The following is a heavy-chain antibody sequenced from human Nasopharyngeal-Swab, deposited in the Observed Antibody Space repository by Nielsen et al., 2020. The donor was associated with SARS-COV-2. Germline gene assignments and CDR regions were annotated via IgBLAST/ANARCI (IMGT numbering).Heavy chain of an antibody. V-gene: IGHV3-7*01. CDR2: IKEDGSEK. D-gene: IGHD2-15*01. Sequence: WIRQPPGKGLEWVANIKEDGSEKNYVESVKGRFTISRDNAKNSLYLQMNSLRADDTAVYYCARDTYCSGGSCYGYGMAVWGQGTTVTVSS. J-gene: IGHJ6*02. CDR3: ARDTYCSGGSCYGYGMAV.